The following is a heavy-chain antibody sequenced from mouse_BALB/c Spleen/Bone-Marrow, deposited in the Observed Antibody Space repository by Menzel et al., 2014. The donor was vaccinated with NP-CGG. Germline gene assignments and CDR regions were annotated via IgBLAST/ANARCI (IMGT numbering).Heavy chain of an antibody. CDR3: ARRGNWDGRAAMDY. CDR1: GFTFSSYG. J-gene: IGHJ4*01. Sequence: EVKLVESGGDLVKPGGSLKLSCAASGFTFSSYGMSWVRQTPDKRLEWGATINSGGVNNYYIDSVKGRFTISRDNAKNTLYLQMSSLKSEDTAMYHCARRGNWDGRAAMDYWGQGTSVTVSS. V-gene: IGHV5-6*02. CDR2: INSGGVNN. D-gene: IGHD4-1*01.